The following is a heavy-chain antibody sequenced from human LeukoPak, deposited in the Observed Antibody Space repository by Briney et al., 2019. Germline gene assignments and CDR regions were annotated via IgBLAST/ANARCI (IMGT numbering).Heavy chain of an antibody. Sequence: PSETLSLTCAVYGGSFSGYYRTWIRQTPEKGLEWIGEMNPSGSTSYNPSLKSRVTISVDTSKNHFSLKFSSVTAADTAVYYCARGRQDVTMIVVVMTAVSYYLDVWGKGTTVTVS. J-gene: IGHJ6*03. CDR1: GGSFSGYY. CDR2: MNPSGST. D-gene: IGHD3-22*01. V-gene: IGHV4-34*01. CDR3: ARGRQDVTMIVVVMTAVSYYLDV.